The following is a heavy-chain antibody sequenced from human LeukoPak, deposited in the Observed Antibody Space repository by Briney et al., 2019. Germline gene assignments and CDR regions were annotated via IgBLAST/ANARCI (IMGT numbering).Heavy chain of an antibody. CDR1: GFTFSSYS. Sequence: GGSLRLSCAASGFTFSSYSMNWVRQAPGKGLEWVSSISSSSSYIYYADSVKGRYTISRDNAKNSLYLQMNSLRAEDTAVYYCAKDYSVGYSYVENWGQGTLVTVSS. CDR3: AKDYSVGYSYVEN. D-gene: IGHD5-18*01. J-gene: IGHJ4*02. CDR2: ISSSSSYI. V-gene: IGHV3-21*01.